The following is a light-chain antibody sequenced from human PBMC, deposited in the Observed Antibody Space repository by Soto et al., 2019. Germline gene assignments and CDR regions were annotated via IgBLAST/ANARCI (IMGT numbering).Light chain of an antibody. Sequence: QSVLTQPASVSGSPGQSITISCTGTSSDVGGYNYVSWYQQHPGKAPKLMIYEVSNRPSGVSNRFSGSKSGNTASLTISGLQAEDEADYYCQQYDKWPRTFGQGTK. V-gene: IGLV2-14*01. CDR1: SSDVGGYNY. CDR3: QQYDKWPRT. CDR2: EVS. J-gene: IGLJ2*01.